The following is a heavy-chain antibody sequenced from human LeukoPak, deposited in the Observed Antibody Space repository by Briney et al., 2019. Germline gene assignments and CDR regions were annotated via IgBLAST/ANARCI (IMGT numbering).Heavy chain of an antibody. V-gene: IGHV3-15*01. D-gene: IGHD6-6*01. CDR3: TTEAYSSSSGGFDY. Sequence: GGSLRLSCAASGFXFSNAWISWVRQAPGKGLEWVGRIKSKTDGGTTDYAAPVKGRFTISRDDSKNTLYLQMNSLKTEDTAVYYCTTEAYSSSSGGFDYWGQGTLVTVSS. CDR2: IKSKTDGGTT. CDR1: GFXFSNAW. J-gene: IGHJ4*02.